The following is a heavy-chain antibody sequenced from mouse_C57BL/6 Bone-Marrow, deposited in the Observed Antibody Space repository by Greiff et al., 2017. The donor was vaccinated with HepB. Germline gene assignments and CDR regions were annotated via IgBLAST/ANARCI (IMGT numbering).Heavy chain of an antibody. D-gene: IGHD5-1-1*01. Sequence: QVQLQQPGAELVRPGASVTLSCKASGYTFTDYEMHWVKQTPVHGLEWIGAIDPETGGTAYNQKFKGKAILTVDKSSSTAYMELRSLTSEDSAVYYCTKYLYCGQGTTLTVTS. CDR3: TKYLY. CDR2: IDPETGGT. V-gene: IGHV1-15*01. J-gene: IGHJ2*01. CDR1: GYTFTDYE.